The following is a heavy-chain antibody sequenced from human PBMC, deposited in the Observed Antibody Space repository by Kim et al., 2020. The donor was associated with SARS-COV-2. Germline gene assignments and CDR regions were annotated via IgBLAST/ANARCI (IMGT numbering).Heavy chain of an antibody. V-gene: IGHV3-23*01. CDR2: ITGSADNT. J-gene: IGHJ1*01. Sequence: GGSLRLSCAASGFTFSAYSMTWVRQSPGKGLEWVSTITGSADNTYSADSVKGRFTISRDNSKNTLYLQMNSLRAEDTAVYYCAKEYGSSSYYHFHLWGQGTMATVSS. D-gene: IGHD6-13*01. CDR3: AKEYGSSSYYHFHL. CDR1: GFTFSAYS.